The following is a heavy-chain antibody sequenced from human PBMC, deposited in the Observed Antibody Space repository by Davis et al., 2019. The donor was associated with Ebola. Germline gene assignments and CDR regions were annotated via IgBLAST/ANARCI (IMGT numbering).Heavy chain of an antibody. CDR2: ISSSGSTI. CDR3: ARDYAAAGKGPDY. V-gene: IGHV3-11*04. CDR1: GFTFSDYY. J-gene: IGHJ4*02. D-gene: IGHD6-13*01. Sequence: GGSLRLSCAASGFTFSDYYMSWIRQAPGKGLEWVSYISSSGSTIYYADSVKGRFTISRDNSKNTLYLQMNSLRAEDTAVYYCARDYAAAGKGPDYWGQGTLVTVSS.